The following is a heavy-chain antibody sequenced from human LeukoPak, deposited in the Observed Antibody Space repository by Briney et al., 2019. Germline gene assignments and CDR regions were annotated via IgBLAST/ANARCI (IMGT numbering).Heavy chain of an antibody. D-gene: IGHD5-12*01. V-gene: IGHV3-21*01. CDR3: ARNGNSGYDSLDY. CDR2: ISSSSSYI. CDR1: GFTFRSYS. Sequence: GGSLRLSCAASGFTFRSYSMNWVRQAPGKGLEWVSSISSSSSYIYYADSVKGRFTISRDNAKNSLYLQMNSLRAEDTAVYYCARNGNSGYDSLDYWGQGTLVTVSS. J-gene: IGHJ4*02.